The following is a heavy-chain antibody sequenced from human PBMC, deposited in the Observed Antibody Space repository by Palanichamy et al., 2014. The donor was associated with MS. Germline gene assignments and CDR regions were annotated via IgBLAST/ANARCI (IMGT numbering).Heavy chain of an antibody. V-gene: IGHV4-61*08. D-gene: IGHD3-16*01. CDR1: GVSVSSGGFY. J-gene: IGHJ2*01. CDR2: ISYSGNT. Sequence: ESGPGLVKPSETLSLTCAISGVSVSSGGFYWSWIRQPPGKGLEWIGYISYSGNTNYNPSLKSRVTTSVDASKNQFSLKLSSVTAADTAVYYCARGRAVFFWYFDFWGRGTLVTVSS. CDR3: ARGRAVFFWYFDF.